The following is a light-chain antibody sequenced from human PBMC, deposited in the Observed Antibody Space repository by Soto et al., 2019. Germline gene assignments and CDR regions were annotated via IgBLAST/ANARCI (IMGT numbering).Light chain of an antibody. J-gene: IGKJ5*01. V-gene: IGKV1-39*01. CDR2: SAS. CDR3: QQSLTMPIT. CDR1: QSINNY. Sequence: DIKMAQSPASLSVSVGDRVTITCRASQSINNYLNWYLQRSGQAPKLLIRSASTLQRGVPSRFSGSGSRTGFTLTIADLQPDDFGTYYCQQSLTMPITFGHGTRLEIK.